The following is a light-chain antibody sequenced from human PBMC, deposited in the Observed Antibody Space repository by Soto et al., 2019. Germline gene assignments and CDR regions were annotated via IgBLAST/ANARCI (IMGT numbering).Light chain of an antibody. Sequence: EIVLTQSPGTLSLSPGERATLSCRASQSVSSYLAWYQQKPSQAPRLLIYDASNRATGTPARFSGSGSGTDFTLTISSLEPEDFAVYYCQQRSNSWTFGQGTKVDI. CDR3: QQRSNSWT. CDR2: DAS. V-gene: IGKV3-11*01. J-gene: IGKJ1*01. CDR1: QSVSSY.